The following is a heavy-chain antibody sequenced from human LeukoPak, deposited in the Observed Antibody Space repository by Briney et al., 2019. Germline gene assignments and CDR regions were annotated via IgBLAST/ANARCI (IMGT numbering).Heavy chain of an antibody. D-gene: IGHD2-8*01. CDR2: IYYSGST. CDR3: AKYIRDSGTYYLDY. V-gene: IGHV4-59*01. J-gene: IGHJ4*02. Sequence: KTSETLSLTCTVSGGSISSYYWSWIRQPPGKGLEWIGYIYYSGSTNYNPSLKSRVTISVDTSKNQFSLKLSSVTTADTAVYYCAKYIRDSGTYYLDYWGQGTLVTVSS. CDR1: GGSISSYY.